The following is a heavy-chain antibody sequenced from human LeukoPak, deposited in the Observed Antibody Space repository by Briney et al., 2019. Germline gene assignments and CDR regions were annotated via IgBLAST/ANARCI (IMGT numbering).Heavy chain of an antibody. V-gene: IGHV3-72*01. CDR3: ARATYYYDSSGYLYYMDV. CDR2: TRNKANSYTT. Sequence: GGSLRLSCAASGFTFSDHYMDWVRQAPGKGREWVGRTRNKANSYTTEYAASVKGRFTISRDDSKNSLYLQMNSLKTEDTAVYYCARATYYYDSSGYLYYMDVWGKGTTVTVSS. D-gene: IGHD3-22*01. CDR1: GFTFSDHY. J-gene: IGHJ6*03.